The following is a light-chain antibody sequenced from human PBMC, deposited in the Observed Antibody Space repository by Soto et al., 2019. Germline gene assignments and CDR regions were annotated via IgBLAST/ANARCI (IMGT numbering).Light chain of an antibody. CDR1: RSDVGGYEY. CDR3: SSYSSSSTSVL. V-gene: IGLV2-14*03. Sequence: QSALTQPASVSGSPGPSIAISCSGTRSDVGGYEYVSWYQQHPAKVPKLLIYDVNNRPSGVSTRFSGSKSGNTASLTISGLQAEDEAFYYCSSYSSSSTSVLFGAGTKLTVL. CDR2: DVN. J-gene: IGLJ2*01.